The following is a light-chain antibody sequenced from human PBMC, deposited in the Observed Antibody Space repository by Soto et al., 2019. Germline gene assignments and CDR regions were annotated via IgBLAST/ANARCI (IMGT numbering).Light chain of an antibody. V-gene: IGLV1-44*01. CDR1: RSNIGTNT. CDR2: SDN. J-gene: IGLJ1*01. CDR3: SSYTRSSTSYV. Sequence: QSVLTQPPSASGTPGQRVTISCSGSRSNIGTNTVNWYQHLPGTAPQLLIYSDNQRPSGVPDRFSGSKSGTSASLAISGLQSEDEADYYCSSYTRSSTSYVFGTGTKLTVL.